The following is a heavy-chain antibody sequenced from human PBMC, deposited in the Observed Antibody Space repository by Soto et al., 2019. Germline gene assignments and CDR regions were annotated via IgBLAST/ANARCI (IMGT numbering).Heavy chain of an antibody. CDR2: INPSGGST. J-gene: IGHJ3*02. Sequence: ASVKVSCKASGYTFTSYYMHWVRQAPGQGLEWMGIINPSGGSTSYAQKFQGRVTMTRDTSTSTVYMELSSLRSEDTAVYYCAREGVRFLARHDAFDIWGQGSMVTVSS. V-gene: IGHV1-46*01. D-gene: IGHD3-3*01. CDR3: AREGVRFLARHDAFDI. CDR1: GYTFTSYY.